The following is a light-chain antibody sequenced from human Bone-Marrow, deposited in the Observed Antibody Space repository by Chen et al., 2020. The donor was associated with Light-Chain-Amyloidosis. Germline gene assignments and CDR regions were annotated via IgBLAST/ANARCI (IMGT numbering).Light chain of an antibody. CDR1: QSVGTS. V-gene: IGKV3-11*01. CDR2: DAS. CDR3: QQRSDWYT. Sequence: ILLTQSPATLSFSPGERATLSCRVSQSVGTSLAWYQQPPGHATRLLLYDASDRATVIPARFSGSGCGTDFTLTISHLEPEELAVYDCQQRSDWYTFCQGTKLEI. J-gene: IGKJ2*01.